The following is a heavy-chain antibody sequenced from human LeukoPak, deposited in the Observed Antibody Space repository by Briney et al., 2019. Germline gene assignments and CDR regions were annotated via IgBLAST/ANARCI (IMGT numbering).Heavy chain of an antibody. CDR1: GFTFSDAW. D-gene: IGHD3-10*01. CDR3: TTATMIRGVSDY. Sequence: GGSLRLSCADSGFTFSDAWMSWVRQAPGRGLEWVGRIKSKTDGAATDYAAPVKGRFTISRDDSKNTLFLQMNGLRTEDTAVYYCTTATMIRGVSDYWGQGTLVTVSS. CDR2: IKSKTDGAAT. V-gene: IGHV3-15*01. J-gene: IGHJ4*02.